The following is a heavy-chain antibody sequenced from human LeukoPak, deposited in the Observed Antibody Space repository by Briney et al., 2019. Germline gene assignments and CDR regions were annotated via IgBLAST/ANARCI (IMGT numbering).Heavy chain of an antibody. CDR2: VSGSSGST. J-gene: IGHJ4*02. D-gene: IGHD1-26*01. V-gene: IGHV3-23*01. CDR3: AKDSGSYGFDY. CDR1: GFTFSSYA. Sequence: PGGSLKLSCAASGFTFSSYAMSWVRQAPGRGLEWVSGVSGSSGSTYYADSVKGRFTVSRDNSKNTLYLQMNSLRAEDTAVYFCAKDSGSYGFDYWGQGTLVTVSS.